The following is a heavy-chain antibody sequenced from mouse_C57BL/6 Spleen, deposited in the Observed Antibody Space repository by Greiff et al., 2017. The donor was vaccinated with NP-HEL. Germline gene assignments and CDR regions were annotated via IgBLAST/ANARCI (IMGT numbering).Heavy chain of an antibody. J-gene: IGHJ4*01. CDR1: GYSFSSYW. V-gene: IGHV1-80*01. CDR2: IYPGDGDT. CDR3: ARWGDYGYYYAMDY. D-gene: IGHD1-2*01. Sequence: QVQLQQSGAELVKPGASVKISCKASGYSFSSYWLNWVKQRPGKGLEWIGQIYPGDGDTNYNGKFKGTATLTADKSSSTAYMQISSLTSEDSAVYVCARWGDYGYYYAMDYWGQGTSVTVSS.